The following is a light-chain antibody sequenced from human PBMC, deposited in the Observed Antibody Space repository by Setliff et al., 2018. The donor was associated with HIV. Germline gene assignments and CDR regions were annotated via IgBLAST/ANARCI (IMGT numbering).Light chain of an antibody. V-gene: IGLV2-23*01. J-gene: IGLJ1*01. CDR2: QAS. CDR1: SGDVGRYNL. Sequence: QSALTQPASVSGSPGQSITISCTGTSGDVGRYNLVSWYQQQPGKPPKLMIYQASKRPSGVSNRFSGSKSGNTASLTISGLQAEGEADYYCCSNTGSNTYVFGTGTKVTVL. CDR3: CSNTGSNTYV.